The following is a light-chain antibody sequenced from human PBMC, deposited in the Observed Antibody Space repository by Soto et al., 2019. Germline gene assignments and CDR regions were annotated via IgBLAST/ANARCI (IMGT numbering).Light chain of an antibody. V-gene: IGKV3-20*01. CDR1: RSGTTY. J-gene: IGKJ1*01. CDR2: GAS. CDR3: HQYASPPLT. Sequence: VLPQSPTTLSLSVDYSAPLSWTAQRSGTTYLAWTQQRPGQPPRLLISGASSRATGIPDRFSGSGSGTDFTLTISRLEPEDFAVYYCHQYASPPLTFGQGTKVDIK.